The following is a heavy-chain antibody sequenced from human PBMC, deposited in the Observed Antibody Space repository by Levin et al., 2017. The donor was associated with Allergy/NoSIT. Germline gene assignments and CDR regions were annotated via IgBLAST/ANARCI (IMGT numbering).Heavy chain of an antibody. V-gene: IGHV3-21*01. CDR1: GFSFRSFG. CDR3: ARASDYGERDY. Sequence: GESLKISCAASGFSFRSFGMHWVRQAPGKGLEWVSTISGRSSYIIYADSVKGRFTISRDNAKNSLFLQMNSLRAEDTAVYYCARASDYGERDYWGQGALVNVSS. CDR2: ISGRSSYI. J-gene: IGHJ4*02. D-gene: IGHD4-17*01.